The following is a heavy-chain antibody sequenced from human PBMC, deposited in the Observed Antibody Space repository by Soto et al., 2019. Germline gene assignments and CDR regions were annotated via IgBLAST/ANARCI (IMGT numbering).Heavy chain of an antibody. Sequence: ASVKVSCKVSGYTLTELSMHWVRQAPGKGLEWMGGFDPEDGETIYAQKFQGRVTMTEDASTDTAYMELSSLRSEDTAVYYCATVVIGSSSLWQFDYWGQRTLVTVSS. J-gene: IGHJ4*02. CDR2: FDPEDGET. CDR1: GYTLTELS. D-gene: IGHD6-13*01. V-gene: IGHV1-24*01. CDR3: ATVVIGSSSLWQFDY.